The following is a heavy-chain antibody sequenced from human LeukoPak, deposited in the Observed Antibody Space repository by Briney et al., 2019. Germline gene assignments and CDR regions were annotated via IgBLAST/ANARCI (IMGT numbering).Heavy chain of an antibody. Sequence: ASVKVSCKASGGTFSSYAISWVRQAPGQGLEWMGGIIPIFGTANYAQKFQGRVTITADESTSTAYMELSSLRSEDTAVYYCARGYSSNYYFDYWGQGTLVTVSS. J-gene: IGHJ4*02. CDR1: GGTFSSYA. CDR3: ARGYSSNYYFDY. CDR2: IIPIFGTA. D-gene: IGHD6-13*01. V-gene: IGHV1-69*13.